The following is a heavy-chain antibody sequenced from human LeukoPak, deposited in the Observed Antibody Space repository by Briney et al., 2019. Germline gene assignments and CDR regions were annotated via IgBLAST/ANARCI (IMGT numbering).Heavy chain of an antibody. CDR3: VSQWFDF. V-gene: IGHV3-15*01. D-gene: IGHD2-8*01. CDR2: TKTKTDGGTT. J-gene: IGHJ4*02. Sequence: GGSLRLSCAASGFTFSNAWMNWVRQAPGKGLEWVARTKTKTDGGTTDYAAPVKGRFTISRDDSKNTVYLQMNSLKTEDTAVYYCVSQWFDFWGQGTLVTVSS. CDR1: GFTFSNAW.